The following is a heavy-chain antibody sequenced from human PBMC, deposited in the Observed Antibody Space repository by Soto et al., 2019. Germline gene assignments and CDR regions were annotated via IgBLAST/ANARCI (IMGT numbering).Heavy chain of an antibody. Sequence: PGGSLRLSCAASGFTFSSYAMSWVRQAPGKGLEWVSAISGSGGSTYYVDSVKGQFTISRDNSKNTLYLQMNGLRAEDTAVYYCAKQFEYRSYRLGEYFQHWGQGTLVTVSS. CDR2: ISGSGGST. D-gene: IGHD3-16*02. J-gene: IGHJ1*01. CDR3: AKQFEYRSYRLGEYFQH. CDR1: GFTFSSYA. V-gene: IGHV3-23*01.